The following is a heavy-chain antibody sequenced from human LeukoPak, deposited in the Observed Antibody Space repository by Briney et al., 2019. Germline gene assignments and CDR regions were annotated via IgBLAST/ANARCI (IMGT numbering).Heavy chain of an antibody. Sequence: GGSLRLSCAASGFTFSSYWRHWVRQAPGKGLVWVSRINSDGSSTSYADSVKGRFTISRDNDKNTLYQQMNSLRAEDTAVYYCARPRPQWLIDAFDIWGQGTMVTVSS. V-gene: IGHV3-74*01. CDR2: INSDGSST. J-gene: IGHJ3*02. D-gene: IGHD6-19*01. CDR3: ARPRPQWLIDAFDI. CDR1: GFTFSSYW.